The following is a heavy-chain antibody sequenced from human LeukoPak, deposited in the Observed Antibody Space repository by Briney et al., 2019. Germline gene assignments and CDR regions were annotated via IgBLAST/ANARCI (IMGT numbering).Heavy chain of an antibody. J-gene: IGHJ3*02. D-gene: IGHD3-10*01. CDR2: IYSGGST. V-gene: IGHV3-66*01. CDR3: ASQRSITMDAFDI. Sequence: GGSLRLSCAASGFTVSSNYMSWVRQAPGKGLEWVSVIYSGGSTYYTDSVKGRFTISRDNSKNALYLQMNSLRAEDTAVYYCASQRSITMDAFDIWGQGTMVTVSS. CDR1: GFTVSSNY.